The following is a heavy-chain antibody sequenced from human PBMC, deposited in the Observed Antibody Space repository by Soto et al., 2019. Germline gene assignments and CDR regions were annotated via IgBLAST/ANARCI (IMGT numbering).Heavy chain of an antibody. Sequence: GSLKISCKGSGYSFTSYWISWVRQMPGKGLEWMGRIDPSDSYTNYSPSFQGHVTISADKSISTAYLQWSSLKASDTAMYYCYLTYKAADYYGMDVWGKGTTVTVSS. V-gene: IGHV5-10-1*01. CDR3: YLTYKAADYYGMDV. J-gene: IGHJ6*04. CDR2: IDPSDSYT. D-gene: IGHD6-13*01. CDR1: GYSFTSYW.